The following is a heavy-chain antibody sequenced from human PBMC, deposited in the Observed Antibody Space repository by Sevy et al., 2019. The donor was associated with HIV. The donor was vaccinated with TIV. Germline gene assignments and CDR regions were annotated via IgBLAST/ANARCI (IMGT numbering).Heavy chain of an antibody. V-gene: IGHV1-2*02. Sequence: ASVKVSCKASGYTFTGYYMHWVRQAPGQGLEWMGWINPNSGGTNYAQKFQGRVTMTRDTSISTAYMELSRLRSDDTAVYYCAISIRAAAGTNYYYCGMDVWGQGTTVTVSS. J-gene: IGHJ6*02. CDR3: AISIRAAAGTNYYYCGMDV. D-gene: IGHD6-13*01. CDR2: INPNSGGT. CDR1: GYTFTGYY.